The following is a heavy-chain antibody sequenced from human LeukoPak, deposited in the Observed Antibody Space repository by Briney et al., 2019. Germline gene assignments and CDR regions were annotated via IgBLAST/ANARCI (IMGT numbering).Heavy chain of an antibody. D-gene: IGHD2-2*01. CDR2: INHSGST. V-gene: IGHV4-34*01. J-gene: IGHJ4*02. CDR1: GDSITRRDLY. Sequence: SQTLSLTCTVSGDSITRRDLYWSWIRQPPGKGLEWIGEINHSGSTNYNPSLKSRVTISVDTSKNQFSLKLSSVTAADTAVYYCARPKYCSSTSCYRGGFGYWGQGTLVTVSS. CDR3: ARPKYCSSTSCYRGGFGY.